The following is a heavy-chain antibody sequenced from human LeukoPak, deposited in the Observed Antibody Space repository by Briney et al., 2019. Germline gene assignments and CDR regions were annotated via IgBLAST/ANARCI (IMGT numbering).Heavy chain of an antibody. CDR2: IYTSGST. J-gene: IGHJ3*02. V-gene: IGHV4-4*07. CDR1: GGSISSCY. D-gene: IGHD2-21*02. Sequence: SETLSLTCTVSGGSISSCYWSWIRQPAGKGLEWIGRIYTSGSTNYNPSLKGRVTMSVDTSKNQFSLKLSSVTAADTAVYYCARDSAYCGGDCYEGAFDIWGQGTMVTVSS. CDR3: ARDSAYCGGDCYEGAFDI.